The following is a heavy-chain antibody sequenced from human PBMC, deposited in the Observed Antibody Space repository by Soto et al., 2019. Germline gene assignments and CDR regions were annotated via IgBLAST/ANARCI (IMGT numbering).Heavy chain of an antibody. Sequence: EVQLVESGGGLVKPGESLRLACVASGLTFTSYSMNWVRQAPGRGLEWIASITSSGDYIYYADSVKGRFTISRDNAKSSLYLQMNRLRAEDTALYYCVTGDCSHTSCYLIDYSYAMDVWGQGTTVAVSS. CDR3: VTGDCSHTSCYLIDYSYAMDV. D-gene: IGHD2-2*01. J-gene: IGHJ6*02. CDR2: ITSSGDYI. CDR1: GLTFTSYS. V-gene: IGHV3-21*06.